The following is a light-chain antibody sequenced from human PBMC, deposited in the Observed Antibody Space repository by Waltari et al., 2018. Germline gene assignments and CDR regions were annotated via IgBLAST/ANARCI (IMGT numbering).Light chain of an antibody. J-gene: IGKJ5*01. Sequence: DIVMTQSPLSLPVTPGEPASISCMSSQSLLHSNGYNYLDWYLQKPGQSPQLLINLGSNRASGVPDRFSGSGSGTDFTLKISRVEAEDVGVYYCMQALQTPTFGQGTRLEIK. CDR1: QSLLHSNGYNY. CDR2: LGS. V-gene: IGKV2-28*01. CDR3: MQALQTPT.